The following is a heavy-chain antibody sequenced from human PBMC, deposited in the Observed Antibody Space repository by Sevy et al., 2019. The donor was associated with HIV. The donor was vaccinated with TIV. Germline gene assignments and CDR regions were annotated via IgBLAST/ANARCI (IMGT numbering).Heavy chain of an antibody. CDR1: GFTFSSYW. J-gene: IGHJ6*02. CDR2: IKRDGSEK. D-gene: IGHD2-2*01. CDR3: ARDCSSASCLWGMDV. V-gene: IGHV3-7*03. Sequence: GGSLRLSCAASGFTFSSYWMSWVRQAPGKGLEWVANIKRDGSEKYYVDSVKGRFTISIDNAKNSLYLQMNSLRAEDTAVYYCARDCSSASCLWGMDVWGQGTTVTVSS.